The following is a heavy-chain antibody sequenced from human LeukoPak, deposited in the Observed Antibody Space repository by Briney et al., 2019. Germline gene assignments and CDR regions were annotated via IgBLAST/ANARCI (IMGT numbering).Heavy chain of an antibody. V-gene: IGHV3-23*01. D-gene: IGHD6-13*01. CDR3: ARAGYSSSWCPKY. CDR2: ISGSGDLT. Sequence: GGSLRLSCAASGFTFSSYAMTWVRQAPGKGLEWVSGISGSGDLTYYAGSVKGRFTISRDNSKNTLYLQMNSLRAEDTAVYYCARAGYSSSWCPKYWGQGTLVTVSS. CDR1: GFTFSSYA. J-gene: IGHJ4*02.